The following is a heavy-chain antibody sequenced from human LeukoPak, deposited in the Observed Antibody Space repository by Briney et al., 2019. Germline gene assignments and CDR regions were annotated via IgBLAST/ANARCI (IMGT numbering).Heavy chain of an antibody. CDR2: IYTSGST. CDR3: ARIHSGSYYYFDY. Sequence: SETLSLTCAVYGGSFSDYYWIWIRQPPGKGLEWIGRIYTSGSTNYNPSLKSRVTMSVDTSKNQFSLKLSSVTAADTAVYYCARIHSGSYYYFDYWGQGTLVTVSS. CDR1: GGSFSDYY. V-gene: IGHV4-59*10. J-gene: IGHJ4*02. D-gene: IGHD1-26*01.